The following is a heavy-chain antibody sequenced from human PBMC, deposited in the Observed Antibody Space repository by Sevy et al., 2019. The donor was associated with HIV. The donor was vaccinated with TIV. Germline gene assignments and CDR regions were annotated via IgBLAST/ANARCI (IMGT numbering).Heavy chain of an antibody. CDR1: GFIFSSYW. J-gene: IGHJ4*02. Sequence: GGSLRLSCAASGFIFSSYWMTWVRQAPGKGLEWVATIKQDGSEKYYVDSVKGRFTISRDNAKNSLYLQMRSLRVEDTAMYYCACDYSWGQGTLVTVSS. CDR2: IKQDGSEK. V-gene: IGHV3-7*01. CDR3: ACDYS.